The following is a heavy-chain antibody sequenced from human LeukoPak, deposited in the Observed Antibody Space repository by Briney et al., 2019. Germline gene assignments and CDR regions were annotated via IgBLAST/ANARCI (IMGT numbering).Heavy chain of an antibody. D-gene: IGHD6-19*01. J-gene: IGHJ4*02. CDR1: GGSISSYY. CDR3: ARDGVAGGFDY. V-gene: IGHV4-59*01. Sequence: SETLSLTCTVSGGSISSYYWNWIRHAPGKGLEWIGYIHYSGSTNHNSSLKSRVTISVDTSKNQYSLKLSSVTAADTAVYYCARDGVAGGFDYWGQGTLVTVSS. CDR2: IHYSGST.